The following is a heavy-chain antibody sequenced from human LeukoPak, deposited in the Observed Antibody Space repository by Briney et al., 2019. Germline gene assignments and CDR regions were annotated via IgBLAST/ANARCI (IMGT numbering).Heavy chain of an antibody. CDR3: AKAGYCSGGSCYTPHYFDY. J-gene: IGHJ4*02. V-gene: IGHV3-30*18. D-gene: IGHD2-15*01. CDR1: GFTFSSYG. CDR2: ISYDGSNK. Sequence: GGSLRLSCAASGFTFSSYGMHWVRQAPGKGLEWVAVISYDGSNKYYADSVKGRFTISRDSSKNTLYLQMNSLRAEDTAVYYCAKAGYCSGGSCYTPHYFDYWGQGTLVTVSS.